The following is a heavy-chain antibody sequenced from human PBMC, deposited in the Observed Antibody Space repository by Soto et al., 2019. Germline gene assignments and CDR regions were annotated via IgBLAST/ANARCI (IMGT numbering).Heavy chain of an antibody. CDR2: IYYSGST. CDR3: ARVGYGDDYYYYYYMDV. J-gene: IGHJ6*03. Sequence: SETLSLTCTVSGGSISSGGYYWSWIRQHPGKGLEWIGYIYYSGSTYYNPSLKSRVTISVDTSKNQFSLKLSSVTAADTAVYYCARVGYGDDYYYYYYMDVWGKGTTVTVSS. D-gene: IGHD4-17*01. CDR1: GGSISSGGYY. V-gene: IGHV4-31*03.